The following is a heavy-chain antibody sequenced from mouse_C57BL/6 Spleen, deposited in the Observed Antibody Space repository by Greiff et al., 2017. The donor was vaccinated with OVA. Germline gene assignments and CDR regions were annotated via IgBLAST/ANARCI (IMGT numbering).Heavy chain of an antibody. D-gene: IGHD3-3*01. V-gene: IGHV1-61*01. J-gene: IGHJ2*01. CDR3: ARGGREAFDY. Sequence: QVQLQQPGAELVRPGSSVKLSCKASGYTFTSYWMDWVKQRPGQGLEWIGNIYPSDSETHYNQKFKDKATLTVDKSSSTAYMQLSSLTSEDSAVYYCARGGREAFDYWGQGTTLTVSS. CDR2: IYPSDSET. CDR1: GYTFTSYW.